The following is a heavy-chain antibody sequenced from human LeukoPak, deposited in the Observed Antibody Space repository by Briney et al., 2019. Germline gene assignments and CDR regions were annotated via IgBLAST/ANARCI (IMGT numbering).Heavy chain of an antibody. CDR2: IYYSGST. J-gene: IGHJ4*02. V-gene: IGHV4-39*01. CDR3: ARRGFWSGYTFDY. CDR1: GGSINSSSSY. D-gene: IGHD3-3*01. Sequence: PSETLSLTCTVSGGSINSSSSYWGWIRQPPGKGLEWIGTIYYSGSTYYSPSLKSRVTISVDMSKNQFSLKLSSVTAADTAVYYCARRGFWSGYTFDYWGQRTLVTVSS.